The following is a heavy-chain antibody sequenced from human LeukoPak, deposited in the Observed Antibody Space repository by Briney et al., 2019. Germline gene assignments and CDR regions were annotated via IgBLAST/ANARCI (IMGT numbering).Heavy chain of an antibody. J-gene: IGHJ4*02. CDR2: INPNSGGT. Sequence: ASVKVSCKASGYTFTGYYMHWVRQAPGQGLEGMGWINPNSGGTNYAQKFQGRVTMTRDTSISTAYMELSSLTSDDTAVYYCARAGSYRYADYWGQGTVVTVSS. CDR1: GYTFTGYY. V-gene: IGHV1-2*02. D-gene: IGHD3-16*02. CDR3: ARAGSYRYADY.